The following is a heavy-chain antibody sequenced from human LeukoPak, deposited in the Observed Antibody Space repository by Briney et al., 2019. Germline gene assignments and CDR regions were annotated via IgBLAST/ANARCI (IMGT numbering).Heavy chain of an antibody. Sequence: GESLKISCKGAGYSFTSYWIGWVRQMPGKGLEWMGLIYPGDSEIIYSPSFQGQVTISADKSISTAYLQWSSLKASDTAMYYCARSYYYGSGSYICFDPWGQGTLVTVSS. V-gene: IGHV5-51*01. J-gene: IGHJ5*02. CDR1: GYSFTSYW. D-gene: IGHD3-10*01. CDR3: ARSYYYGSGSYICFDP. CDR2: IYPGDSEI.